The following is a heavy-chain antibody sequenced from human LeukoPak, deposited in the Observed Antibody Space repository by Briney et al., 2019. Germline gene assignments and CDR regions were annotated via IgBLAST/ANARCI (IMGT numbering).Heavy chain of an antibody. J-gene: IGHJ4*02. CDR2: ISSSSSYI. V-gene: IGHV3-21*01. D-gene: IGHD3-10*01. Sequence: GGSLRLSCAASGFTFSSYSMNWVRQAPGKGLEWVSSISSSSSYIYYADSVKGRFTISRDNAKNSLYLQMNSLRAEDTAVYYCARDGQVRFADYWGQGTLVTVSS. CDR3: ARDGQVRFADY. CDR1: GFTFSSYS.